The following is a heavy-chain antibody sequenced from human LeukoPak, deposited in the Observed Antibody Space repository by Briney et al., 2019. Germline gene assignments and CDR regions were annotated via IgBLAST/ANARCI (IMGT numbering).Heavy chain of an antibody. D-gene: IGHD2-2*01. Sequence: GGSLRLSCTASGFTFGDYAMSWVRQAPGKGLEWVGFIRSKAYGGTTEYAASVKGRFTVSRDDSKSIAYLQMNSLKTEDTAVYYCTRKKDIVVVPAATDYYYYGMDAWGQGTTVTVSS. CDR2: IRSKAYGGTT. J-gene: IGHJ6*02. CDR3: TRKKDIVVVPAATDYYYYGMDA. CDR1: GFTFGDYA. V-gene: IGHV3-49*04.